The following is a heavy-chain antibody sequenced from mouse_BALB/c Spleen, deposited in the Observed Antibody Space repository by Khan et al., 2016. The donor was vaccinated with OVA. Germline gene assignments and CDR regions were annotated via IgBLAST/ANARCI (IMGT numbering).Heavy chain of an antibody. D-gene: IGHD2-14*01. Sequence: QVQLKESGAELARPGASVKMSCNASGYTFTSYTIHWIKLRPGMGLEWIGYINPSNGYPNYNQKFKDKATLTADKSSTTAYMQLSSLTYDDSAVYKCVRDGAYYRNDVWFDYWGLGTLVT. CDR3: VRDGAYYRNDVWFDY. J-gene: IGHJ3*01. CDR2: INPSNGYP. V-gene: IGHV1-4*01. CDR1: GYTFTSYT.